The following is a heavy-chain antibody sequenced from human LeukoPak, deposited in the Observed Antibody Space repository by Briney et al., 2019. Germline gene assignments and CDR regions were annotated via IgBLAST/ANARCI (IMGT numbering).Heavy chain of an antibody. V-gene: IGHV3-53*01. CDR3: ANPATVVTGYYYYGMDV. J-gene: IGHJ6*02. Sequence: VGSLRLSCAASGFTVSSNYMSGVRQAPRKGLEGGSGIYSGGSTYYADSVKSRFTISRYNSKNTLYLQMNSLRGEDTAVYYCANPATVVTGYYYYGMDVWGQGTTVTVSS. CDR1: GFTVSSNY. CDR2: IYSGGST. D-gene: IGHD4-23*01.